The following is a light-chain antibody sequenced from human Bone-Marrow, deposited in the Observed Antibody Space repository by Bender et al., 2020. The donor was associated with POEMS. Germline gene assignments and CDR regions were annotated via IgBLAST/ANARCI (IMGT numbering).Light chain of an antibody. Sequence: QSALTQPASVSGSPGQSITISCTGTSSDVGYYNYVSWFQQHPGKAPRLMIYDVNHRPSGVSNRFSGSKSGNTASLTIAGLRAEDEADYYGSSYTSMTTLVFGGGTKLTVL. CDR1: SSDVGYYNY. CDR2: DVN. V-gene: IGLV2-14*03. CDR3: SSYTSMTTLV. J-gene: IGLJ3*02.